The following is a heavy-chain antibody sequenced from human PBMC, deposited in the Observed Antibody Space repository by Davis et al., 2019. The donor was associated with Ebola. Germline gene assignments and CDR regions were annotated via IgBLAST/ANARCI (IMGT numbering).Heavy chain of an antibody. CDR3: ARDLRYDSSGYDYYFYMDV. J-gene: IGHJ6*03. Sequence: SCTVSGGSISRGGSYWTWIRQHPGKGLKWIGYIYYSGSTYYKPSLKSRVTISLDTSKNQFSLNLYSVTAADTAVYYCARDLRYDSSGYDYYFYMDVWGKGTTVTVSS. V-gene: IGHV4-31*02. D-gene: IGHD3-22*01. CDR2: IYYSGST. CDR1: GGSISRGGSY.